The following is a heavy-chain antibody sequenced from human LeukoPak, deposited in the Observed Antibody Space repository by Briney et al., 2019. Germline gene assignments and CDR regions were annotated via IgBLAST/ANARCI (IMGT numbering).Heavy chain of an antibody. J-gene: IGHJ4*02. CDR2: ISGSGGST. CDR1: GFTFSSYA. D-gene: IGHD3-10*01. CDR3: AKSSFGDPEEFDY. Sequence: GGSLRLSCAAYGFTFSSYAMSWVRQAPGKGLEWVSAISGSGGSTYYADSVKGRFTISRDNSKNTLYLQMNSLRAEDTAVYYCAKSSFGDPEEFDYWGQGTLVTVSS. V-gene: IGHV3-23*01.